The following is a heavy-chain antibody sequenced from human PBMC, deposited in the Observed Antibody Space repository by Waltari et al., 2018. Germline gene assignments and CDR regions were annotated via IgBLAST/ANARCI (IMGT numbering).Heavy chain of an antibody. Sequence: QVQLQESGPGLVKPSETLSLTCVVSGGSMASYFWNWLRQPPGKGLDWIGYVYYSGGAKYCTALGGRVPIAADTPRNAFSLSLTSVTAADTAVYFCAGGGHDDAVTSFYSDALHVWGRGTTVIVSS. CDR3: AGGGHDDAVTSFYSDALHV. D-gene: IGHD2-15*01. CDR2: VYYSGGA. CDR1: GGSMASYF. J-gene: IGHJ3*01. V-gene: IGHV4-59*08.